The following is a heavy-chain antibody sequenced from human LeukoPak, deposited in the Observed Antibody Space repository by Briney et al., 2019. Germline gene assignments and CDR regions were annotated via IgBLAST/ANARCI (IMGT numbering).Heavy chain of an antibody. CDR1: GYSISSGYY. J-gene: IGHJ3*02. CDR3: ARAAFVDYHAFDI. V-gene: IGHV4-38-2*01. Sequence: SEILSLTCAVSGYSISSGYYWGWIRQPPGKGLEWIGSIYHSGSTYYNPSLKSRVTISVDTSKNQFSLKLSSVTAADTAVYYCARAAFVDYHAFDIWGQGTMVTVSS. D-gene: IGHD3/OR15-3a*01. CDR2: IYHSGST.